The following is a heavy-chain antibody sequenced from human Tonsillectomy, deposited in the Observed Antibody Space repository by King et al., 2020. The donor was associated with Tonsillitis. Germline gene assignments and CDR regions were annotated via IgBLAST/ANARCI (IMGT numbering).Heavy chain of an antibody. CDR1: GFTFSSYS. Sequence: QLVQSGGGLVKPGGSLRLSCAASGFTFSSYSMNCVRQAPGKGLEWGSSIIRSISYIYYAASVKGRFTIPRDNAKNSLYLQMNSLRAEDTAVYYGARGYSYGGPNYYYYYYMDVWGKGTTVTVSS. CDR2: IIRSISYI. D-gene: IGHD5-18*01. CDR3: ARGYSYGGPNYYYYYYMDV. V-gene: IGHV3-21*01. J-gene: IGHJ6*03.